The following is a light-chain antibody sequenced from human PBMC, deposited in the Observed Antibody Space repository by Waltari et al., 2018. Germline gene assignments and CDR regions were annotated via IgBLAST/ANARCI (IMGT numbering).Light chain of an antibody. CDR3: MQSILSYT. CDR2: EVS. J-gene: IGKJ2*01. V-gene: IGKV2D-29*01. Sequence: DIVMTQTPPSLSVIPGQPASILCKSSQRLLHGDGKTYLYWYPRKPGTPPQLLNQEVSSRFCRVQGRFSSSGSATYCTLKISLVQADDVGVYYCMQSILSYTFGQGTKLEIK. CDR1: QRLLHGDGKTY.